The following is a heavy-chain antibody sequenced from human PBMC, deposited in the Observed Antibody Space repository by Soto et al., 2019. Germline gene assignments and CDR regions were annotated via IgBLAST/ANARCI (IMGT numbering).Heavy chain of an antibody. CDR1: GGSFSGYY. V-gene: IGHV4-34*09. CDR2: IYHIGSP. CDR3: VRDRALDSSGHWFDT. Sequence: SETLSLTCAVYGGSFSGYYLTWIRQHPGRGLEWIGYIYHIGSPYYNPSLENRVTISLDTSKNQFSLNLTSVTAADTAIYYCVRDRALDSSGHWFDTWGQGTLVTVSS. J-gene: IGHJ5*02. D-gene: IGHD3-22*01.